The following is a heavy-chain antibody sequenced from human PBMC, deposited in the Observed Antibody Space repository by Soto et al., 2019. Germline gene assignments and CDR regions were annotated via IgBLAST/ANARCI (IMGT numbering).Heavy chain of an antibody. V-gene: IGHV1-46*01. CDR3: ARSGGLWFGELSTNYYYYGMDV. Sequence: ASVKVSCKASGYTFTSYYMHWVRQAPGQGLEWMGIINPSGGSTSYAQKFQGRVTMTRDTSTSTVYMELSSLRSEDTAVYYCARSGGLWFGELSTNYYYYGMDVWGQGTTVTSP. CDR1: GYTFTSYY. J-gene: IGHJ6*02. CDR2: INPSGGST. D-gene: IGHD3-10*01.